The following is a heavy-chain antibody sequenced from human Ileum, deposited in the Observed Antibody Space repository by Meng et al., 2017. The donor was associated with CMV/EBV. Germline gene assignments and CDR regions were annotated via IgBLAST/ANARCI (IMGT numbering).Heavy chain of an antibody. J-gene: IGHJ4*02. V-gene: IGHV4-39*07. CDR3: ARGLTVLTLDY. D-gene: IGHD4-23*01. CDR2: FFFAGTA. CDR1: GGSIGSSGYY. Sequence: SETLSLTGDVSGGSIGSSGYYWAWIRQPPGKGLEWIGSFFFAGTAYYNPSLKSRVTISVDISQSQISLKVNSLTAADAAVYYCARGLTVLTLDYWGQGTLVTVSS.